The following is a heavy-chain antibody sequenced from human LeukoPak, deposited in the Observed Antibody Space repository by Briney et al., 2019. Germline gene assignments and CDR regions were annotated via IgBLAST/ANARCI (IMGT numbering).Heavy chain of an antibody. CDR2: INPSGGST. CDR1: GYTFTSYY. V-gene: IGHV1-46*01. Sequence: GASVKVSCKASGYTFTSYYMHWVRQAPGQGLEWTGIINPSGGSTSYAQKFQGRVTMTRDMSTSTVYMELSSLRSEDTAVYYCARAPRYFDWLSPQFDYWGQGTLVTVSS. D-gene: IGHD3-9*01. J-gene: IGHJ4*02. CDR3: ARAPRYFDWLSPQFDY.